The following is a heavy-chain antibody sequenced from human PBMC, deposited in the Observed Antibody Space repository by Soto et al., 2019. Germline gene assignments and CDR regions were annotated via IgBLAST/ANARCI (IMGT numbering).Heavy chain of an antibody. Sequence: EVQLLESGGGLVQPGGSLRLSCAAAGFTFSIYAMSWVRQAPGKGLEWVSAISGSGGSTYYADSVKGRFTISRDNSKNTLSLQMNSLRADDTAVYYCAKATRGGAATLIRGYWGEGTLVAVSS. V-gene: IGHV3-23*01. CDR2: ISGSGGST. J-gene: IGHJ4*02. CDR3: AKATRGGAATLIRGY. D-gene: IGHD6-13*01. CDR1: GFTFSIYA.